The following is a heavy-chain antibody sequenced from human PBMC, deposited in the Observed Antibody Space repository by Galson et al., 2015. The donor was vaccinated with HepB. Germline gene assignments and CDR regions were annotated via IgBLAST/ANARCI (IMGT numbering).Heavy chain of an antibody. J-gene: IGHJ5*02. V-gene: IGHV4-59*01. CDR3: ARGPITPTMVREYLEGNWFDP. Sequence: ETLSLTCTVSGGFISSYYWSWIRQPPGKRLEWIGYIYYSGSTNYNPSLKSRVTISVDTSKNQFSLKLSSVTAADTAVYYCARGPITPTMVREYLEGNWFDPWGQGTLVTVSS. D-gene: IGHD3-10*01. CDR1: GGFISSYY. CDR2: IYYSGST.